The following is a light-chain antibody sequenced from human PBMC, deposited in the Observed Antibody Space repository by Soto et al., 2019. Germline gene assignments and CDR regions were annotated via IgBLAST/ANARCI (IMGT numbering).Light chain of an antibody. CDR2: AAS. Sequence: DIQMTQSPSSLSASVGDRVTITCRASQSISSYLNWYQQKPRKAPKLLIYAASSLQSGVPSRFSGSGSGTDFTLTISSLQPEDFATYYCQQKDTFGPGTRVDIK. J-gene: IGKJ3*01. V-gene: IGKV1-39*01. CDR3: QQKDT. CDR1: QSISSY.